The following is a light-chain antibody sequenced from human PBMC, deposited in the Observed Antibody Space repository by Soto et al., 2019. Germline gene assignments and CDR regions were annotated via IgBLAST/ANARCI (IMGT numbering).Light chain of an antibody. CDR2: SNN. CDR1: SSNIGSNA. V-gene: IGLV1-44*01. CDR3: AAWDDSLSGWV. J-gene: IGLJ3*02. Sequence: ELTQSPSASGTPGQRVTISCSGGSSNIGSNAVNWYQQLPGAAPKLLIYSNNQWPSGVPDRFSGSRSGTSASLAISGLLFEDEADYYCAAWDDSLSGWVFGGGTKLTVL.